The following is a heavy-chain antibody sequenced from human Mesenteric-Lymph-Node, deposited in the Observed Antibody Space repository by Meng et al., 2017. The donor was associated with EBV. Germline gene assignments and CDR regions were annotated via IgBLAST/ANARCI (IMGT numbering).Heavy chain of an antibody. D-gene: IGHD2-15*01. V-gene: IGHV1-46*01. CDR2: VDPSVGRA. Sequence: VQFVQAGGEVTEPGASVKVSCKASGYTFPANYMHWVRQAPGQGFEWMGIVDPSVGRASYAQKFQGRVTMTGDTSTATAYMEISSLKSDDTAVYYCARVDCSGGSCYPDTWGQGTLVTVSS. CDR3: ARVDCSGGSCYPDT. CDR1: GYTFPANY. J-gene: IGHJ5*02.